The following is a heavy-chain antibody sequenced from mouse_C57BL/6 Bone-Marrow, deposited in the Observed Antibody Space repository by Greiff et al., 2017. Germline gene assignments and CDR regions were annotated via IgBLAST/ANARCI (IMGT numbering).Heavy chain of an antibody. CDR2: INPSNGGT. CDR3: AREVGRPWFAY. D-gene: IGHD4-1*01. CDR1: GYTFTSYW. V-gene: IGHV1-53*01. J-gene: IGHJ3*01. Sequence: QVQLQQPGPELVTPGPSVKLSCKASGYTFTSYWMHWVKQRPGQGLEWIGNINPSNGGTNYNEKFKSKATLTVDNSYSTAYMQLSSLTSEDSAVYYCAREVGRPWFAYWGQGTLVTVSA.